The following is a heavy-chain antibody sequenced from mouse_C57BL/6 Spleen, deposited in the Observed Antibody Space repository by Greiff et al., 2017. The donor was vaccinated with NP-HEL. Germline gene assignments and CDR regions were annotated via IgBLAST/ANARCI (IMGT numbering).Heavy chain of an antibody. CDR3: ARDQGLGWYFDV. Sequence: EVHLVESGGGLVKPGGSLKLSCAASGFTFSSYAMSWVRQPPEKRLEWVATISDGGSYTYYPDNVKGRFTISRDNAKNNLYLQMSHLKSEDTAMYYCARDQGLGWYFDVWGTGTTVTVSS. CDR1: GFTFSSYA. J-gene: IGHJ1*03. D-gene: IGHD3-3*01. CDR2: ISDGGSYT. V-gene: IGHV5-4*01.